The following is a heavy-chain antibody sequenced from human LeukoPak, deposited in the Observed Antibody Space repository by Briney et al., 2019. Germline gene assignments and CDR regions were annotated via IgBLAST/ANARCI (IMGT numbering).Heavy chain of an antibody. V-gene: IGHV3-23*01. CDR2: ISSSGGST. D-gene: IGHD2-21*01. CDR1: GFTFTHYA. CDR3: TAKPLWFDY. J-gene: IGHJ4*02. Sequence: GGSLRLSCAASGFTFTHYAMSWVRQAPGKGLEWVSSISSSGGSTYYADSVKGRFTISRDDSKNTLYVQMNSLKTEDTAVYYCTAKPLWFDYWGQGTLVTVSS.